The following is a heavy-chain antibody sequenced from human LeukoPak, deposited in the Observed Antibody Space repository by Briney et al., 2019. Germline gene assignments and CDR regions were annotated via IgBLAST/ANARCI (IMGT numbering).Heavy chain of an antibody. J-gene: IGHJ5*02. CDR2: INPSGGST. D-gene: IGHD3-3*01. CDR1: GYTFTSYY. CDR3: ARVMGITIFGVVIYNWFDP. V-gene: IGHV1-46*03. Sequence: ASVKVSCKAPGYTFTSYYMHWVRQAPGQGLEWMGIINPSGGSTSYAQKFQGRVTMTRDTSTSTVYMELSSLRSEGTAVYYCARVMGITIFGVVIYNWFDPWGQGTLVTVSS.